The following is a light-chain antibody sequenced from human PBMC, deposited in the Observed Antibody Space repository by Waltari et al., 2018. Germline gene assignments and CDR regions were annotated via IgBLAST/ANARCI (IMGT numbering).Light chain of an antibody. CDR2: AAS. Sequence: IQLTQSPSSLSASVGDRVTITCRASKGISSYLAWYQQKPGKAPKLLIDAASTLQSGVPSRFSGSGSGTGFTLTISSLQPEDFATYYCQQLNTYPLTFGPGTKVDIK. CDR1: KGISSY. CDR3: QQLNTYPLT. J-gene: IGKJ3*01. V-gene: IGKV1-9*01.